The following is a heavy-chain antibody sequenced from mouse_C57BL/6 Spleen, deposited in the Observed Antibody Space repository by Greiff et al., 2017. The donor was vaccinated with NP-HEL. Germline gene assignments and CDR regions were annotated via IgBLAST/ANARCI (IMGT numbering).Heavy chain of an antibody. CDR2: IDPSDSET. V-gene: IGHV1-52*01. Sequence: QVQLQQPGAELVRPGSSVKLSCKASGYTFTSYWMHWVKQRPIQGLEWIGNIDPSDSETHYNQKFKDKATLTVDKSSSTAYMTLSSLTSEDSAVYYCARDYGSSHQAWFAYWGQGTLVTVSA. CDR1: GYTFTSYW. D-gene: IGHD1-1*01. CDR3: ARDYGSSHQAWFAY. J-gene: IGHJ3*01.